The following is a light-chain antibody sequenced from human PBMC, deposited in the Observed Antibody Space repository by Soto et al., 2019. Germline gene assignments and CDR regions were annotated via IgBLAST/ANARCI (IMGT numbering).Light chain of an antibody. CDR2: WAS. CDR3: QQYYSTTGGFT. CDR1: QSVLYSSNNKNY. Sequence: DIVMTQSPDSLAVSLGERATINCKSSQSVLYSSNNKNYLAWYQQKPGQPPKLLIYWASTRESGGPDRFGGSGSGPDFTLTISSLQAEDVAVYCCQQYYSTTGGFTFGPGNKVDIE. V-gene: IGKV4-1*01. J-gene: IGKJ3*01.